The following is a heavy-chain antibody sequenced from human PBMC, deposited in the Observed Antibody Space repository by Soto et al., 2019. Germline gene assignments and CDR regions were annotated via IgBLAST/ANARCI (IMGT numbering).Heavy chain of an antibody. D-gene: IGHD6-6*01. CDR1: GYTFTSYY. CDR2: INPSGGST. CDR3: ATTNSEYSSSYGHFEY. V-gene: IGHV1-46*01. J-gene: IGHJ4*02. Sequence: ASVKFSCKASGYTFTSYYMHWVRQAPGQGLEWMGIINPSGGSTSYAQKFQGRVTMTRDTSTSTVYMELSSLRSEDTAVYYCATTNSEYSSSYGHFEYWGQGSLVTVSS.